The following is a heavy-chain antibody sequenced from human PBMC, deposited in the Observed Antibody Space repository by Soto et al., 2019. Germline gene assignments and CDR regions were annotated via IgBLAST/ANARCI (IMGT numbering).Heavy chain of an antibody. CDR1: GGSISSYY. CDR3: ARLNSSGYYRKPLNRLDP. D-gene: IGHD5-12*01. CDR2: IYYSGST. V-gene: IGHV4-59*08. J-gene: IGHJ5*02. Sequence: SETLSLTCTVSGGSISSYYWSWIRQPPGKGLEWIGYIYYSGSTNYNPSLKSRVTISVDTSKNQFSLKLSSVTAADTAVYYCARLNSSGYYRKPLNRLDPWGQGTLVTVSS.